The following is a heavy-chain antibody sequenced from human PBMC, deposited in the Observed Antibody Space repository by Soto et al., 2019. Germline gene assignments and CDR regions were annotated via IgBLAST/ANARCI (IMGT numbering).Heavy chain of an antibody. J-gene: IGHJ5*02. V-gene: IGHV1-46*01. CDR3: ARGGMGSIVGATRQGWFDP. Sequence: QVQLVQSGAEVKKPGASVKVSCKASGYTFTSYYMHWVRQAPGQGLEWMGIINPSGGSTSYAQKFQGRVTMTRDTSTSTVYMELSSLRSEDTAVYYCARGGMGSIVGATRQGWFDPWGQGTLVTVSS. CDR1: GYTFTSYY. D-gene: IGHD1-26*01. CDR2: INPSGGST.